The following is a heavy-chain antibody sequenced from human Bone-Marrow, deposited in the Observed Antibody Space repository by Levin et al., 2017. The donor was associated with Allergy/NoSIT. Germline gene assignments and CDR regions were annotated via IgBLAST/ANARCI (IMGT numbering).Heavy chain of an antibody. Sequence: TSSETLSLTCSDSVGSIRSGGYYWNWIRQHPGKGLEWIGYIYHSATTNYNPSFKSRVTISEDRSQNEVYLKLTSVTVADTAVYYCVREGEYGDSYDWGQGILVTVSS. CDR3: VREGEYGDSYD. V-gene: IGHV4-31*03. D-gene: IGHD4-17*01. J-gene: IGHJ4*02. CDR2: IYHSATT. CDR1: VGSIRSGGYY.